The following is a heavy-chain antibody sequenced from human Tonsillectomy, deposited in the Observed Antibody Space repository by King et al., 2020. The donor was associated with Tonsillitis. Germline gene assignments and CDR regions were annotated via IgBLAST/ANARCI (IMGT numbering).Heavy chain of an antibody. J-gene: IGHJ3*01. D-gene: IGHD5-24*01. Sequence: QLVQSGAEVKKPGESLKISCKGSGYKFTSNWIGWVRQMPGKGLEWMGIISPGDFDTRYSPSFQGHVTISADKSISTAYLQWSSLKASDTAMYYCARRGDGYNYAFDFWGQGTMVTVSS. CDR1: GYKFTSNW. V-gene: IGHV5-51*01. CDR3: ARRGDGYNYAFDF. CDR2: ISPGDFDT.